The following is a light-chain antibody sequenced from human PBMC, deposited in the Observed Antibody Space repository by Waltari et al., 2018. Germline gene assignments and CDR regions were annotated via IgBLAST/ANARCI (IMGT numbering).Light chain of an antibody. J-gene: IGKJ1*01. CDR3: QQYNTYST. V-gene: IGKV1-5*03. CDR2: KAS. CDR1: QIVSSW. Sequence: DIQMTQFPSTLSASVGDRVTITCRASQIVSSWLAWYQQKPGKAPKLLIYKASTLEGGVPSRFSGSGSGTEFTLTISSLQPDDFATYYCQQYNTYSTFGQGTKVDIK.